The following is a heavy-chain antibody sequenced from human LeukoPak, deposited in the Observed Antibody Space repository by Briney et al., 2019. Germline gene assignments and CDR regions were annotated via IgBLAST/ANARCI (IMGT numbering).Heavy chain of an antibody. V-gene: IGHV3-72*01. J-gene: IGHJ6*02. CDR2: SRGRGHSFTT. CDR3: ARGSGDYRDTNYYGMDV. D-gene: IGHD3-3*01. Sequence: GGSLRLSCASSGFIFSDYYMDWVRQAPGKGLEWVCRSRGRGHSFTTEYAASVKGRFTISRDNSQSALFLQMDSLQTEDTAVYYCARGSGDYRDTNYYGMDVWGLGTTVSVSS. CDR1: GFIFSDYY.